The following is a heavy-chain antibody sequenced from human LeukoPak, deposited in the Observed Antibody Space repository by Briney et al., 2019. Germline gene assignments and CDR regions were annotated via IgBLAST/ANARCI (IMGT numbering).Heavy chain of an antibody. CDR1: GFTVSSNY. D-gene: IGHD3-10*01. CDR2: IYSGGST. Sequence: GGSLRLSCAASGFTVSSNYMSWVGQAPGKGLEWVSVIYSGGSTYYADSVKGRFTISRDNSKNTLYLQMNSLRAEDTAVYYCARGFGSGFYYFDVWGQGTQVTVSS. J-gene: IGHJ4*02. CDR3: ARGFGSGFYYFDV. V-gene: IGHV3-53*01.